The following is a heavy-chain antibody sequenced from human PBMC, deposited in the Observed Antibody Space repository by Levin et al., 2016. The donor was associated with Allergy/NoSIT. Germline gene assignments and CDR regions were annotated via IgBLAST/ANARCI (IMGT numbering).Heavy chain of an antibody. CDR1: GFIFSNYA. Sequence: GGSLRLSCEASGFIFSNYAMNWVRQSPDKGLEWVTIISVDGNNQRYADTVKGRFIISRDNSKNTLYLQMNGVRPDDSAVYYCARDFGYWGQGVQVTVSS. V-gene: IGHV3-30-3*01. CDR2: ISVDGNNQ. D-gene: IGHD3-10*01. J-gene: IGHJ4*02. CDR3: ARDFGY.